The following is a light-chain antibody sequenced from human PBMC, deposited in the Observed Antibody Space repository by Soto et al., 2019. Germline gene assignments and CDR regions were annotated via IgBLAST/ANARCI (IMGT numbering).Light chain of an antibody. Sequence: QSVLTQPPSTSGIPGQRVTISCSGSGSNIGRKSVSWYQQVPGSAPKLLIHNNNQRPSGVPDRFSGSKSGTSASLAISELHSEDEADYYCATGNDIQDDVLFGGGTKLTVL. CDR2: NNN. CDR3: ATGNDIQDDVL. CDR1: GSNIGRKS. J-gene: IGLJ2*01. V-gene: IGLV1-44*01.